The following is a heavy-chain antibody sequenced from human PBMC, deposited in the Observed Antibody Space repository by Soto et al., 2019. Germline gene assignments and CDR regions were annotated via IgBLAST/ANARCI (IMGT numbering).Heavy chain of an antibody. J-gene: IGHJ4*02. D-gene: IGHD5-12*01. CDR3: ARHRFEMATIADFDY. V-gene: IGHV4-39*01. CDR1: GGSISSSSYY. CDR2: IYYSGST. Sequence: PSETLSLTCTVSGGSISSSSYYWGWIRQPPGKGLEWIGSIYYSGSTYYNPSLKSRVTISVDTSKNQFSLKLSSVTAADTAVYYCARHRFEMATIADFDYWGQGTLVIVSS.